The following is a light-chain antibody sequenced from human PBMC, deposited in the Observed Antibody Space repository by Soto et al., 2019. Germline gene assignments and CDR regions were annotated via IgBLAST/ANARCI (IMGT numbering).Light chain of an antibody. Sequence: QSALTQPASVSGSPGQSIAISCTGTSSDVGAYDFVSWYQQHPDKAPTLMIYEVSHRPSGVSYRFSGSKSVNTATLTISGLQAEDEADYYCSSYTTSSTRVFGTGTQLTVL. CDR1: SSDVGAYDF. J-gene: IGLJ1*01. CDR2: EVS. V-gene: IGLV2-14*03. CDR3: SSYTTSSTRV.